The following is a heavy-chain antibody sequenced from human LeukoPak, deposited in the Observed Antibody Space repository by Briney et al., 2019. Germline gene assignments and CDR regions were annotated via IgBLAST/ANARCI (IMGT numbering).Heavy chain of an antibody. CDR1: GYTFTSYG. CDR2: ISAYNGNT. D-gene: IGHD6-19*01. J-gene: IGHJ4*02. Sequence: ASVKVSCKASGYTFTSYGISWVRQAPGQGLEWMGWISAYNGNTNYAQKLQGRVTMTTDTSTSTAYVELRSLRSDDTAVYYCARAFGGWPSAVDYWGQGTLVTVSS. CDR3: ARAFGGWPSAVDY. V-gene: IGHV1-18*01.